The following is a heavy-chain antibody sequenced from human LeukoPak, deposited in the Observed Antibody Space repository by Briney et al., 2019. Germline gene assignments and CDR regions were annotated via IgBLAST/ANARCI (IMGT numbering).Heavy chain of an antibody. Sequence: GESLRLSCVGSGFNFSDYYMSWIRQAPGKGLEWISYISPNDVNRYYVDAVKGRFTVSRDNAKNSLFLQMKSLRVEDTAVYYCAGSGSPGDYWGQGTLVTVSS. CDR1: GFNFSDYY. V-gene: IGHV3-11*01. CDR3: AGSGSPGDY. D-gene: IGHD3-10*01. CDR2: ISPNDVNR. J-gene: IGHJ4*02.